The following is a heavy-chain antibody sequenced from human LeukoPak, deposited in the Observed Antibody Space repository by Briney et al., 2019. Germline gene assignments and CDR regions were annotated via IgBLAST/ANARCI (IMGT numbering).Heavy chain of an antibody. V-gene: IGHV3-11*04. J-gene: IGHJ3*02. CDR2: ISSSGSTI. Sequence: AGGSLRLSCAASGFTFSDYYMSWIRQAPGKGLEWVSYISSSGSTIYYADSVKGRFTISRDNSNNMVYLQMNSLRAEDTAVYYCARDRSRGLPGAFDIWGQGTMVTVSS. CDR3: ARDRSRGLPGAFDI. CDR1: GFTFSDYY.